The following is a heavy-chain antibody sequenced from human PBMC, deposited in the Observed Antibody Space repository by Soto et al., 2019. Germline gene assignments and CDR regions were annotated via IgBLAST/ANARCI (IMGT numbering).Heavy chain of an antibody. V-gene: IGHV4-59*11. Sequence: PSEIMCLTSTVSGGNIRIHDLSWIRQPPGKGLEWIGYIYYSGSTNYNPSLKRRVTISVDTSKNQFSLELSSVTAADTAVYYCARGSSGWYAYYYYYGMDVWGQGTTVTVSS. CDR2: IYYSGST. D-gene: IGHD6-19*01. CDR3: ARGSSGWYAYYYYYGMDV. CDR1: GGNIRIHD. J-gene: IGHJ6*02.